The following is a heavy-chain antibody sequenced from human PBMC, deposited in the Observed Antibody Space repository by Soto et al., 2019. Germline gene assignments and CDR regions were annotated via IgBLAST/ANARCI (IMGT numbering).Heavy chain of an antibody. J-gene: IGHJ4*02. Sequence: SETLSLTCTVSGGSSSSGSYYWGWIRQPPGKGLEWIGSIYYSGSTYYNPSLKSRVTISVDTSKNQFSLKLSSVTAADTAVYYCASLSGYYASYFDYWGQGTLVTVSS. V-gene: IGHV4-39*01. CDR1: GGSSSSGSYY. CDR2: IYYSGST. CDR3: ASLSGYYASYFDY. D-gene: IGHD3-22*01.